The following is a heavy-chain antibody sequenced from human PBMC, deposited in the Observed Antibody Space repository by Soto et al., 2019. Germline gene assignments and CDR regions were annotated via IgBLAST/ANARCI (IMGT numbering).Heavy chain of an antibody. J-gene: IGHJ3*02. CDR2: MNPKSGNT. V-gene: IGHV1-8*01. CDR3: ARYPYTSYCSDGSCSYDAFDI. D-gene: IGHD2-15*01. CDR1: GYSFTSYD. Sequence: QVQMVQSGAEVKKPGASVKVSCRASGYSFTSYDVNWVRQATGQGLEWMGWMNPKSGNTAFAQKFQGRVTMTRDTPISTAYMELSGLRSEDTAVYYCARYPYTSYCSDGSCSYDAFDIWGQGTVVTVSS.